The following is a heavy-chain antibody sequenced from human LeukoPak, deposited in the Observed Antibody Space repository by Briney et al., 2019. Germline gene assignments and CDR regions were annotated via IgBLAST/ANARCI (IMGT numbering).Heavy chain of an antibody. Sequence: GASVKVSCKTSGYSFTQSGITWVRQAPGQGLEWMGWISAYNGNTNLAQKFQGRVTMTIDTATSTVYMEVRSLRSDDTAVYYCARDPHYYERSGYYLNWFDPWGQGTLVTVSS. CDR3: ARDPHYYERSGYYLNWFDP. CDR1: GYSFTQSG. V-gene: IGHV1-18*01. J-gene: IGHJ5*02. CDR2: ISAYNGNT. D-gene: IGHD3-22*01.